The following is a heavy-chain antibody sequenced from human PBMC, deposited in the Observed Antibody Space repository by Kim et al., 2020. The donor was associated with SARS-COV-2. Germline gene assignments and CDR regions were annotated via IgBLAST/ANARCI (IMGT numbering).Heavy chain of an antibody. J-gene: IGHJ5*02. CDR3: ARHYGSGPYNWFDP. Sequence: NPARNRSVTISVDTSKNQFSMKLSAVTAADTAVYYCARHYGSGPYNWFDPWGQGTLVTVSS. D-gene: IGHD3-10*01. V-gene: IGHV4-31*02.